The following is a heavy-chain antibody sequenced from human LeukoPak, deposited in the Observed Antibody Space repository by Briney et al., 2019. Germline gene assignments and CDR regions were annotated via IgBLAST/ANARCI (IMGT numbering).Heavy chain of an antibody. V-gene: IGHV1-2*02. CDR3: ARQPRGGRGYLDY. D-gene: IGHD2-21*01. CDR1: GGTFSSYA. J-gene: IGHJ4*02. Sequence: ASVKVSCKASGGTFSSYAISWVRQAPGQGLEWMGLINPNSGGTNYAQKFQGRVTMTRDTSISTAYMELSRLRSDGTAVYYCARQPRGGRGYLDYWGQGTLVTVSS. CDR2: INPNSGGT.